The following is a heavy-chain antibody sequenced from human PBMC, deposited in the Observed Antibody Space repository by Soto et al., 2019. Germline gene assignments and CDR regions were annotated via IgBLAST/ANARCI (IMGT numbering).Heavy chain of an antibody. CDR1: GYTFTSYY. CDR2: INPSGGST. CDR3: ARAMGFVVVVAATPSGASDI. D-gene: IGHD2-15*01. V-gene: IGHV1-46*01. Sequence: ASVKVSCKASGYTFTSYYMHWVRQAPGQGLEWMGIINPSGGSTSYAQKFQGRVTMTRDTSTSTVYMELSSLRSEDTAVYYCARAMGFVVVVAATPSGASDIWGQGPMVTLSS. J-gene: IGHJ3*02.